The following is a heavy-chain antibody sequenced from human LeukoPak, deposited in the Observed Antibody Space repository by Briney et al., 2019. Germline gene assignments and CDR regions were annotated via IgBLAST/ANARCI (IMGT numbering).Heavy chain of an antibody. Sequence: GGSLRLSCAASGFTFSSYSMNWVRQAPGKGLEWVSYISSSSSSTIYYADSVKGRFTISRDNAKNSLYLQMNSLRDEDTAVYYCARDSISDYGDFMAFDIWGQGTMVTVSS. CDR1: GFTFSSYS. CDR2: ISSSSSSTI. V-gene: IGHV3-48*02. J-gene: IGHJ3*02. CDR3: ARDSISDYGDFMAFDI. D-gene: IGHD4-17*01.